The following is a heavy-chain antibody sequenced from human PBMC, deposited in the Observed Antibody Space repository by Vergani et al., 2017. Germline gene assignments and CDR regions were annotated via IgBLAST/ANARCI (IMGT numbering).Heavy chain of an antibody. Sequence: QVQLQQWGGGLLKPSETLSLTCVVNGGSFTSYHWTWIRQSPGEGLEWVGDIDHTGRPNYNPSLKSRLTMSVEKSRNQFSLTLNSVTATDTAIYFCERVNTETNGHLYYYYYMDVWGQGTAVTVS. CDR2: IDHTGRP. CDR3: ERVNTETNGHLYYYYYMDV. J-gene: IGHJ6*03. D-gene: IGHD4-11*01. V-gene: IGHV4-34*01. CDR1: GGSFTSYH.